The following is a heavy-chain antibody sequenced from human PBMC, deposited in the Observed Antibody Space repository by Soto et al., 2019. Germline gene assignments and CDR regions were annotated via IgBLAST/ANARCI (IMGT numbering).Heavy chain of an antibody. Sequence: QVQLVQSGAEVKKPGASVKVSCKASGYTFTGQYMHWVRQAPGQGLEWMGWINPNSGGTHYAQKFQGRVTMTRDTSISTAHMELSRLRSDDTAVYYCAREGGYDSDYYYGMDVWGQGTTVTVSS. V-gene: IGHV1-2*02. J-gene: IGHJ6*02. CDR2: INPNSGGT. CDR3: AREGGYDSDYYYGMDV. CDR1: GYTFTGQY. D-gene: IGHD5-12*01.